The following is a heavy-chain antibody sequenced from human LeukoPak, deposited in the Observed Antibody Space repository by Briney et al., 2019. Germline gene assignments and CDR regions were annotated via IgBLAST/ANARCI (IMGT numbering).Heavy chain of an antibody. V-gene: IGHV5-51*01. CDR1: GYSFANFW. Sequence: GEPLEISCKGFGYSFANFWIGWVRQMPGKGLEWMGIIFPGDSDTRYSPSIQGQVTLSADKSITTAYLQWTSLKASDTAMYYCARTGTSLDPLFDSWGQGTLVTVSS. D-gene: IGHD3-10*01. CDR3: ARTGTSLDPLFDS. J-gene: IGHJ4*02. CDR2: IFPGDSDT.